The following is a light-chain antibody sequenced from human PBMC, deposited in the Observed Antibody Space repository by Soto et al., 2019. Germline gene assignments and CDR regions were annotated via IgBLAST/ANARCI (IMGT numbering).Light chain of an antibody. Sequence: SYELTQPPSVSVAPGETARISCGGNNVGSRSVHWYQQKPGQAPFLVIYYDSDRPSGIPERFSGSNSGNTATLIISRVEAGDDADYSCQVWEATAVQLVFGGGTKLTVL. CDR2: YDS. CDR3: QVWEATAVQLV. CDR1: NVGSRS. J-gene: IGLJ2*01. V-gene: IGLV3-21*01.